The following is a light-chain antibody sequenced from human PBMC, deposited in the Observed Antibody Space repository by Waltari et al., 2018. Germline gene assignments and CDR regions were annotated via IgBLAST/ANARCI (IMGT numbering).Light chain of an antibody. J-gene: IGLJ3*02. Sequence: QSVLTQPASVSGSPGQTITISCTGTSSDGGDYYYVSWFQQHPGTAPKVLIYDVSKRPSGVSSRFSGSKSGNTAFLTISGLQPEDEADYYCNSYTDTTWVFGGGTKLTVL. CDR2: DVS. CDR1: SSDGGDYYY. CDR3: NSYTDTTWV. V-gene: IGLV2-14*03.